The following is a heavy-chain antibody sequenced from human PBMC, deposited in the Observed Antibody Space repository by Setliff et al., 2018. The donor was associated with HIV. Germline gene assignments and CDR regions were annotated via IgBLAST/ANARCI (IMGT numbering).Heavy chain of an antibody. V-gene: IGHV3-15*01. J-gene: IGHJ5*02. CDR2: IKSKTDGGTT. Sequence: PGGSLRLSCAASGSTFSNAWMSWVRQAPGKGLEWVGRIKSKTDGGTTDYAAPVKGRFTISRDDSKNTLYLQMNSLKTEDTAVYYCTAALQQQVVRWFDPWGQGTLVTVSS. D-gene: IGHD6-13*01. CDR1: GSTFSNAW. CDR3: TAALQQQVVRWFDP.